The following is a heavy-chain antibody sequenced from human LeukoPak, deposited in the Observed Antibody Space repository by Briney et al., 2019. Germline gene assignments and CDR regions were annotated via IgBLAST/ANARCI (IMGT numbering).Heavy chain of an antibody. J-gene: IGHJ4*02. D-gene: IGHD6-6*01. CDR2: INTNTGNP. V-gene: IGHV7-4-1*02. CDR3: ARVAYSSSSAPYY. CDR1: GGTFSGYA. Sequence: ASVKVSCKASGGTFSGYATSWVRQAPGQGLEWMGWINTNTGNPTYAQGFTGRFVFSLDTSVSTAYLQISSLKAEDTAVYYCARVAYSSSSAPYYWGQGTLVTVSS.